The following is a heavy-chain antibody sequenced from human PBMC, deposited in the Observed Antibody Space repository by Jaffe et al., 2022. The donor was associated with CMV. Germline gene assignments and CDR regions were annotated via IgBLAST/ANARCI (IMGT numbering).Heavy chain of an antibody. V-gene: IGHV3-11*01. D-gene: IGHD3-10*01. Sequence: QVQLVESGGGLVKPGGSLRLSCAASGFTFSDYYMSWIRQAPGKGLEWVSYISTSGSTIYYADSVKGRFTISRDNAKNSLSLQMNSLRAEDTAVYYCARANPMVRGVITHMGHWGQGTLVTVSS. CDR3: ARANPMVRGVITHMGH. CDR1: GFTFSDYY. J-gene: IGHJ4*02. CDR2: ISTSGSTI.